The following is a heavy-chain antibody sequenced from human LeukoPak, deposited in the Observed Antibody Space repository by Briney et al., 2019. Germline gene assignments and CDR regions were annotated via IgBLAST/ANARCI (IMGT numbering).Heavy chain of an antibody. V-gene: IGHV4-4*07. Sequence: SETLSLTCTVSGGSISSYYWSWIRQPAGKGLEWIGRIYTSGSTNYNPSLKSRVTMSVDTSKNQFSLKLSSVTAADTAVYYCARGAITSVGYYYYGMDVWGQGTTVTVSS. CDR1: GGSISSYY. D-gene: IGHD5-12*01. J-gene: IGHJ6*02. CDR3: ARGAITSVGYYYYGMDV. CDR2: IYTSGST.